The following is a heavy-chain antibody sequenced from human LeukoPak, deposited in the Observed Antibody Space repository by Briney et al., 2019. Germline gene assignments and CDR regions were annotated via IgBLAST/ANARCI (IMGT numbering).Heavy chain of an antibody. J-gene: IGHJ2*01. V-gene: IGHV3-7*01. CDR3: ARAKPADFDL. CDR1: GFTFSSYW. CDR2: IKQDGSEE. Sequence: GGSLRLSCAASGFTFSSYWMGWVRQAPGKGLEWVANIKQDGSEEYYVDSVKGRFTLSRDNAKNTVYLQMNNLRAEDTAVYHCARAKPADFDLWGRGTLVTVSS.